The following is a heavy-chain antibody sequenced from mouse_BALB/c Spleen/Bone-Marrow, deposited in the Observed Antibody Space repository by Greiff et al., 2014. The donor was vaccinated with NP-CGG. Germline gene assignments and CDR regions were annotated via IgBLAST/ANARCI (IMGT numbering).Heavy chain of an antibody. CDR3: ARGLLPYYAMDY. CDR1: GYTFTNYY. J-gene: IGHJ4*01. CDR2: IYPVNVHA. D-gene: IGHD2-3*01. Sequence: VQLQQSGPELVKPGASVRISCKASGYTFTNYYIHWVKQRPGQGLEWIGWIYPVNVHANFNEKFRGKATLTADKDSSTAYMQLSSLTSEDSAVYFCARGLLPYYAMDYWGQGTSVTVSS. V-gene: IGHV1S56*01.